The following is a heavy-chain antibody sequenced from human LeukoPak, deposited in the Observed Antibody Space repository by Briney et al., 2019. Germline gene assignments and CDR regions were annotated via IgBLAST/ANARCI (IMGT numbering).Heavy chain of an antibody. Sequence: GGSLRLSCAASGFTVSSNYMSWVRPAPGKGLEWVSVIYSGGSTYYADSVKGRFTISRDNSKNTLYLQMNSLRAEDTAVYYCARETDDYVWGSYRYLDYWGQGTLVTVSS. CDR3: ARETDDYVWGSYRYLDY. CDR1: GFTVSSNY. CDR2: IYSGGST. V-gene: IGHV3-53*01. D-gene: IGHD3-16*02. J-gene: IGHJ4*02.